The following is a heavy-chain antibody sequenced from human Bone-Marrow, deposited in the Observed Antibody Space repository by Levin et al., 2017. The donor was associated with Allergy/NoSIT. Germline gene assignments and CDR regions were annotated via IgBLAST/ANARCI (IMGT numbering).Heavy chain of an antibody. CDR2: INRDGSRT. D-gene: IGHD3-3*01. CDR3: ARDDEGGTTFGVVGRYYYYGMDV. CDR1: GFTFSSYW. J-gene: IGHJ6*02. V-gene: IGHV3-74*01. Sequence: GGSLRLSCAASGFTFSSYWMHWVRQTPGEGLVWVSRINRDGSRTNYADSVKGRFTMSRDNGKNTLYLQMNSLRDEDTAVYYCARDDEGGTTFGVVGRYYYYGMDVWGQGTTVTVS.